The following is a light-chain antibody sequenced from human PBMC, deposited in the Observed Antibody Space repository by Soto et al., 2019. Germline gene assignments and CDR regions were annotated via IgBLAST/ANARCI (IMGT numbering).Light chain of an antibody. V-gene: IGKV1-39*01. CDR2: AAS. CDR1: HSISRY. CDR3: QQNYRATPWT. Sequence: DIQMTQSPSSLSASVGDIITITCRASHSISRYLNWYQHKPGKAPKLLINAASSLERGVPSRFSGGGSGTDFTLNISSLQPDDFATYYCQQNYRATPWTFGQGTKVDI. J-gene: IGKJ1*01.